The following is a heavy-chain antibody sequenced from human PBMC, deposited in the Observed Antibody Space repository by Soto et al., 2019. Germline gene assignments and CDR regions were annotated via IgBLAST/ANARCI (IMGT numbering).Heavy chain of an antibody. Sequence: APVKVSCRASGYTIISEAISWVRQVTGQGPEWMGRVSPYSGNTDSAPKFQGRVTMTTDTSTNTAYMDLRNLRSDESAVYLSARDFLTRTSWGSATAQFSYYLMAVWGQGTTVTVS. V-gene: IGHV1-18*01. CDR2: VSPYSGNT. D-gene: IGHD3-9*01. J-gene: IGHJ6*02. CDR3: ARDFLTRTSWGSATAQFSYYLMAV. CDR1: GYTIISEA.